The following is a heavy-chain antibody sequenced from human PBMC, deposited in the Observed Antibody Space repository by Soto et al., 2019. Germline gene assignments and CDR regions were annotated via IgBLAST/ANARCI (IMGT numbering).Heavy chain of an antibody. CDR3: ARVSRGYYDS. CDR2: INHSGSA. Sequence: QVQLQQWGAGLLKPSETLFLTCAVYGGSFNNYFWTWIRQSPGKGLEWIGEINHSGSANYNPSLGSRVTISVDKSKKQFSLKLTSVTAAATAVYYCARVSRGYYDSWGQGTLVTVSS. CDR1: GGSFNNYF. V-gene: IGHV4-34*01. J-gene: IGHJ4*02.